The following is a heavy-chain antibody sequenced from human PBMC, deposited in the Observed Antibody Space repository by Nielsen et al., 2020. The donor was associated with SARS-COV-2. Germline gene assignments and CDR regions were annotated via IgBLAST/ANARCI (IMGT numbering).Heavy chain of an antibody. J-gene: IGHJ6*02. D-gene: IGHD6-13*01. CDR3: ARAIAAAGYYYYGMDV. V-gene: IGHV3-30*03. CDR2: ISYDGSNK. CDR1: GFTFSSYG. Sequence: GESLKISCAASGFTFSSYGMHWVRQAPGKGLEWVAVISYDGSNKYYADSVKGRFTISRDNSKNTLYLQMNSLRAEDTAVYYCARAIAAAGYYYYGMDVWGQGTTVTVSS.